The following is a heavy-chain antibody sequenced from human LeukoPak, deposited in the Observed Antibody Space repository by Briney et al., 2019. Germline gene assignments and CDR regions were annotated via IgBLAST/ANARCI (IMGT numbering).Heavy chain of an antibody. D-gene: IGHD3-22*01. CDR3: AKGDMIVVVPTDY. CDR2: ISGSGGST. V-gene: IGHV3-23*01. Sequence: GGSLRLSCAASRFTFSSYAMSWVRQAPGKGLEWVSAISGSGGSTYYADSVKGRFTISRDNSKNTLYLQMNSLRAEDTAVYYCAKGDMIVVVPTDYWGQGTLVTVSS. J-gene: IGHJ4*02. CDR1: RFTFSSYA.